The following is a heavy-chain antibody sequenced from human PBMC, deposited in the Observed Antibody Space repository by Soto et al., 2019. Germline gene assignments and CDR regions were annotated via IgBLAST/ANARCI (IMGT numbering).Heavy chain of an antibody. Sequence: EVQLVESGGGLVQPGGSLRLSCAASGFTFSTYWMSWVRQAPGKGLEWVANIKEDGSEKYYVDSVKGRFTISRDNAKNSLYLQMNSLRAEDTAVYYCARARVLAGMDVWGQGTTVTVSS. CDR3: ARARVLAGMDV. CDR2: IKEDGSEK. D-gene: IGHD2-8*01. J-gene: IGHJ6*02. V-gene: IGHV3-7*03. CDR1: GFTFSTYW.